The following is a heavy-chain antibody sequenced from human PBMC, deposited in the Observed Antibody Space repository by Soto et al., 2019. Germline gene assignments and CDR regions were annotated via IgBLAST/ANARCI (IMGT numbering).Heavy chain of an antibody. D-gene: IGHD1-26*01. CDR2: IYHSGST. V-gene: IGHV4-4*02. CDR3: ARVEQLAGSPPDY. J-gene: IGHJ4*02. CDR1: GGSISSSNW. Sequence: SETLSLTCAVSGGSISSSNWWSWVRQPPGKGLEWIGEIYHSGSTNYNPSLKSRVTISVDKSKNQFSLKLSSVTAADTAVYYCARVEQLAGSPPDYWGQGTLVTVPQ.